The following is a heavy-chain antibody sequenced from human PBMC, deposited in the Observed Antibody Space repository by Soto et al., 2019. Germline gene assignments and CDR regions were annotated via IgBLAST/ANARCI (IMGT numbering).Heavy chain of an antibody. V-gene: IGHV3-64*01. D-gene: IGHD6-6*01. CDR3: ARRARPDFYYMDV. Sequence: GGSLRLSCAASGFTLSGYAMDWVRQAPGKGLEYVSGISSNGVGTYYANSVQGRFTISRDNSKNTVHLQMGSLRPEDMAVYYCARRARPDFYYMDVWGKRTTVTVSS. CDR2: ISSNGVGT. J-gene: IGHJ6*03. CDR1: GFTLSGYA.